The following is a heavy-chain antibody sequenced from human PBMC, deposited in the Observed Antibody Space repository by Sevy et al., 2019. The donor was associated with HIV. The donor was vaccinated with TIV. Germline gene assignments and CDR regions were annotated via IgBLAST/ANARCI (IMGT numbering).Heavy chain of an antibody. V-gene: IGHV4-39*01. CDR3: ARHVYNPPNTDY. Sequence: SETLSLTCTVSGGSITTTSYFWGWVRQPPGKGLDWIGSFHYRGNTYYNPSLKGRVSISVDTSQNQFSLRLTSVTAADTAVYYCARHVYNPPNTDYWGQGTLVTVSS. CDR1: GGSITTTSYF. D-gene: IGHD1-20*01. J-gene: IGHJ4*02. CDR2: FHYRGNT.